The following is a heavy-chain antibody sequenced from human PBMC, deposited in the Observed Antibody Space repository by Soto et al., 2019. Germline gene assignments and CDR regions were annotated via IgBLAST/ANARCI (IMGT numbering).Heavy chain of an antibody. CDR1: GYTFTSYA. J-gene: IGHJ4*02. V-gene: IGHV1-3*01. CDR2: INAGNGNT. D-gene: IGHD1-26*01. CDR3: ARGVGATQLSDY. Sequence: ASVKVSCKASGYTFTSYAMHCVRQAPGQRLEWMGWINAGNGNTKYSQKFQGRVTITRDTSASTAYMELSSLRSEDTAVYYCARGVGATQLSDYWGQGTLVTVSS.